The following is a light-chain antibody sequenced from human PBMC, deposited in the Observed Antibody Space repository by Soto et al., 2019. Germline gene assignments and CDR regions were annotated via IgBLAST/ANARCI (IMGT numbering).Light chain of an antibody. V-gene: IGKV3-15*01. CDR1: QSVGSN. CDR2: GAS. Sequence: EIVMTQFPATLSVSPGERATLSCRASQSVGSNLAWYQQKPGQAPRLLIHGASTRATGIPARFSGSGSGTEFILTISSLQSEDFAVYYCQQYNNWPPWTFGQGTKVDIK. CDR3: QQYNNWPPWT. J-gene: IGKJ1*01.